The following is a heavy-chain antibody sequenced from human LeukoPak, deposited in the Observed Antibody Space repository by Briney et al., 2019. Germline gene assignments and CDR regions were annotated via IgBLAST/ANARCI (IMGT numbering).Heavy chain of an antibody. J-gene: IGHJ5*02. Sequence: PSETLSLTCNVSGGSISSGSYFWNWIRQPAVKGLEWIGRIHTSGSTNYNPSLKSRVTISIDTSKNQFSLKLSSVTAADTAVYYCATTVATILGWFDPWGQGTLVTVSS. D-gene: IGHD5-12*01. V-gene: IGHV4-61*02. CDR1: GGSISSGSYF. CDR2: IHTSGST. CDR3: ATTVATILGWFDP.